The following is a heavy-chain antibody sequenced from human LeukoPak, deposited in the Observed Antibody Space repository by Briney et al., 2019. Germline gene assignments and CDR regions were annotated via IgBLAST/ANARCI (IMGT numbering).Heavy chain of an antibody. CDR3: ARGRDTAMVHYYYYYMDV. CDR1: GGSISSYY. Sequence: SETLSLTCTVSGGSISSYYWSWIRQPPGKGLEWIGYIYYSGSTNYNPSPKSRVTISVDTSKSQFSLKLSSVTAADTAVYYCARGRDTAMVHYYYYYMDVWGKGTTVTVSS. J-gene: IGHJ6*03. D-gene: IGHD5-18*01. CDR2: IYYSGST. V-gene: IGHV4-59*01.